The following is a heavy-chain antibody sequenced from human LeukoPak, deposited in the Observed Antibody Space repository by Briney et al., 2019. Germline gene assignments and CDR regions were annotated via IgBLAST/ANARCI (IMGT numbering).Heavy chain of an antibody. J-gene: IGHJ6*03. CDR2: IYYSGST. CDR1: GGSISSSSYY. CDR3: AREPLYYYYMDV. V-gene: IGHV4-39*07. Sequence: SETLSLTCTVSGGSISSSSYYWGWIRQPPGKGLEWIGSIYYSGSTYYNPSLKSRVTISVDTSKNQFSLKLSSVTAAGTAVYYCAREPLYYYYMDVWGKGTTVTVSS.